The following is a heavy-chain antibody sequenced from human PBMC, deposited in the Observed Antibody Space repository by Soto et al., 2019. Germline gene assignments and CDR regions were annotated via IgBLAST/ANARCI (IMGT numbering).Heavy chain of an antibody. CDR3: ATVLIGATRHPDSDS. V-gene: IGHV4-39*02. CDR2: IYYDGST. J-gene: IGHJ4*02. Sequence: PSETLSRTCTVSGGSINNNNYYWAWILQPPGKGLSWIASIYYDGSTYYNSSLKSRVTISRDTSKNHFSLRLTSMTAADTAVYYCATVLIGATRHPDSDSWGQGTLVTVSS. D-gene: IGHD2-15*01. CDR1: GGSINNNNYY.